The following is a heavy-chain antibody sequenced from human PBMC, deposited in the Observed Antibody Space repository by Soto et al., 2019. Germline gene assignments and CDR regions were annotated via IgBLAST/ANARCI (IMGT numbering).Heavy chain of an antibody. CDR3: VKGGTVRYFDWIDP. CDR1: GVTFSSYA. V-gene: IGHV3-64D*06. J-gene: IGHJ5*02. CDR2: ISTNGGST. D-gene: IGHD3-9*01. Sequence: GGYLRLSCSASGVTFSSYAMHWVRQAPGKGLEYVSSISTNGGSTHYADSVKGRFTISRDNSKNTQYLQMSSLRAEDTAVYYCVKGGTVRYFDWIDPWGQGTLVTVSS.